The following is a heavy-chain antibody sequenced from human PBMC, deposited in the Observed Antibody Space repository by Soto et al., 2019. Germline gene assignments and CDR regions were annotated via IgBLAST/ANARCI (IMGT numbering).Heavy chain of an antibody. CDR3: TGRLEMTTGVSFDVWGLGSFDV. CDR2: IYPGDSDA. J-gene: IGHJ3*01. D-gene: IGHD4-4*01. V-gene: IGHV5-51*01. CDR1: EYRFTTYW. Sequence: PGESLKISCKGSEYRFTTYWIGWVRQMPGKGLEWMGIIYPGDSDARYSPSFQGRVTISADKSISTAYLQWSSLTASDTAMYYCTGRLEMTTGVSFDVWGLGSFDVWGQGTMVTVSS.